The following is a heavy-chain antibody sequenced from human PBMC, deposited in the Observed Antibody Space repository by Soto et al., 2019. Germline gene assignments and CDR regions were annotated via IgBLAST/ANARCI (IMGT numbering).Heavy chain of an antibody. CDR1: GFTFSSYA. CDR2: ISGSGGST. D-gene: IGHD2-15*01. Sequence: PGGSLRLSCAASGFTFSSYAMSWVRQAPGKGLEWVSAISGSGGSTYYADSVKGRFTISRDNSKNTLYLQMDSLRAEDTAVYYCARSYCSGGSCYDIHYYYYMDVWGKGTTVTVLL. V-gene: IGHV3-23*01. CDR3: ARSYCSGGSCYDIHYYYYMDV. J-gene: IGHJ6*03.